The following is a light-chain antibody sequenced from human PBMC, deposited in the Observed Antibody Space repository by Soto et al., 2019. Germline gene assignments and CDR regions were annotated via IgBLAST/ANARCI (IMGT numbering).Light chain of an antibody. CDR3: QSYAMSLNNYV. CDR2: GGN. Sequence: QSVLTQPPSVSGAPGQTVTISCTGSSANIGARYDVHWYQHLLGTAPELLIYGGNNRPSGVPDRFSGSRSGTSASLDITGLHAADEAAYLCQSYAMSLNNYVFGTGTKVTVL. V-gene: IGLV1-40*01. CDR1: SANIGARYD. J-gene: IGLJ1*01.